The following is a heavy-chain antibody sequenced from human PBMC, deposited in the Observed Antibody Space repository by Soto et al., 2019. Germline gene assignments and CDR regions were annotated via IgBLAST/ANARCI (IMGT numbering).Heavy chain of an antibody. D-gene: IGHD4-17*01. Sequence: ASVKVSCKASGYTFTDYYMHWVRQAPGQGLEWMGWINPYSGGTNYAQKFQGRVTMTRDTSITTGYMELSRLRSDDTAVYYCARASGHYVQMMVYWGQGTLVTVSS. CDR2: INPYSGGT. V-gene: IGHV1-2*02. J-gene: IGHJ4*02. CDR1: GYTFTDYY. CDR3: ARASGHYVQMMVY.